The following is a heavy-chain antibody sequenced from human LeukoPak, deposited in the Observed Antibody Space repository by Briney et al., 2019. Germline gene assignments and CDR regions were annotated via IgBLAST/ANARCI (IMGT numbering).Heavy chain of an antibody. CDR1: GFTFSDYD. Sequence: GGSLRLSCAVSGFTFSDYDMNWIRQAPGKGLEWVSYISSSGSPIYYADSVKGRFTISRDNAKNSLYLQMNSLRAEDTAVYYCARARTPGFFDYWGQGTLVTVSS. D-gene: IGHD1-14*01. CDR3: ARARTPGFFDY. V-gene: IGHV3-11*01. J-gene: IGHJ4*02. CDR2: ISSSGSPI.